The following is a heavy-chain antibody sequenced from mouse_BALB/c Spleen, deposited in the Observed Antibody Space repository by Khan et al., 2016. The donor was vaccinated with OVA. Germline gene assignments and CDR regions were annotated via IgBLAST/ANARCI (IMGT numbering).Heavy chain of an antibody. Sequence: EVELVESGGDLVKPGGSLKLSCAASGFTFSSYSMSWVRQTPDKRLEWVATISSDGDYTYFPDSVKGRFTISRDNAKNTLNLQMSSLKSEDTALYYGASHLTGSFAYWGQGTLVTVSA. D-gene: IGHD4-1*01. CDR3: ASHLTGSFAY. CDR2: ISSDGDYT. CDR1: GFTFSSYS. V-gene: IGHV5-6*01. J-gene: IGHJ3*01.